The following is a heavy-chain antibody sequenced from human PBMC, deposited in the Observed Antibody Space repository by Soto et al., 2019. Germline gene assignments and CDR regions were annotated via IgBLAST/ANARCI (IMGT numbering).Heavy chain of an antibody. D-gene: IGHD6-6*01. CDR2: IKQDGSEK. Sequence: GGSLRLSCAASGFTFSSYWMSWVRQAPGKGLEWVANIKQDGSEKYYVDSVKGRFTISRDNAKNSLYLQMNNLRAEDTAVYYCARCGSSDGIYWFDPWGRGTLVTVSS. J-gene: IGHJ5*02. V-gene: IGHV3-7*01. CDR1: GFTFSSYW. CDR3: ARCGSSDGIYWFDP.